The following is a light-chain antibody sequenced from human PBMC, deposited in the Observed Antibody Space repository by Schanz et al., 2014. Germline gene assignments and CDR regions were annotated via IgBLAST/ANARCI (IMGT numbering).Light chain of an antibody. CDR2: DVN. CDR3: SSYAGSNNFCV. V-gene: IGLV2-8*01. Sequence: QSVLTQPPSASGSPGQSVTISCTGTSSDVGGYNYVSWYQQHPGKAPKLMIFDVNQRPSGVPDRFSGSKSGNTASLTVSGLQAEDEADYYCSSYAGSNNFCVFGTGTKLTVL. CDR1: SSDVGGYNY. J-gene: IGLJ1*01.